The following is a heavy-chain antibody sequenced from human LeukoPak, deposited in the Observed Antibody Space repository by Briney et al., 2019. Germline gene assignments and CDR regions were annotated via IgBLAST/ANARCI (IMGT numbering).Heavy chain of an antibody. Sequence: PGGSLRLSCAASGFTFGSYAMSWVRQAPGKGLEWVSAISGSGGSTYYADSVKGRFTISRDNSKNTLYLQMNSLRAEDTAVYYCAKGSSIAARAEYFDLWGRGTLVTVSS. J-gene: IGHJ2*01. CDR3: AKGSSIAARAEYFDL. D-gene: IGHD6-6*01. V-gene: IGHV3-23*01. CDR1: GFTFGSYA. CDR2: ISGSGGST.